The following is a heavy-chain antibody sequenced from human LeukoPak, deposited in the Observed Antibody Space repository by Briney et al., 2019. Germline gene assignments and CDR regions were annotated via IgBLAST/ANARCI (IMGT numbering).Heavy chain of an antibody. CDR1: GNRITGYR. D-gene: IGHD6-19*01. CDR3: ARQGHSSGWSFDS. Sequence: GESLKISCKVSGNRITGYRIAWVRQMSGKGLEWMGIIYPTDSNTKYSPSFQGLVTISVDKSVNTAYLQWSSLKASDTAMYYCARQGHSSGWSFDSWGQGTQVTVSS. CDR2: IYPTDSNT. J-gene: IGHJ4*02. V-gene: IGHV5-51*01.